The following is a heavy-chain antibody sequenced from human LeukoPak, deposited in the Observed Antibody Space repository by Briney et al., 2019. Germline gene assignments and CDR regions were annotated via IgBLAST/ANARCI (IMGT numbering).Heavy chain of an antibody. D-gene: IGHD1-14*01. CDR2: ISSSGDTI. J-gene: IGHJ1*01. CDR3: ARPPVGINQYFQH. Sequence: GGSLRLSCAASGFTFSDYYMNWIRQAPGKGLEWVSYISSSGDTINYADSVKGRFTISRDNAKNSLYLQMNSLRAEDTAVYYCARPPVGINQYFQHLGQGTLVSVSS. V-gene: IGHV3-11*01. CDR1: GFTFSDYY.